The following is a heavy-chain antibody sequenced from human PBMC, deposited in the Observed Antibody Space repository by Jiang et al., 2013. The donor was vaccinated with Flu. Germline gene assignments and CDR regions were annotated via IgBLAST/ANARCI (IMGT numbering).Heavy chain of an antibody. CDR2: ISGYNGNT. CDR3: ARVHGRGPHSSGHYSAPCVDV. V-gene: IGHV1-18*01. Sequence: GAEVKKPGASVKVSCKASGYTFTNYAFSWVRQAPGQGLEWMGWISGYNGNTKFAQKFQGRVTMTTDTSTSTAYMELRSLRSDDTAVYYCARVHGRGPHSSGHYSAPCVDVWGQGTTVIVSS. D-gene: IGHD3-22*01. J-gene: IGHJ6*02. CDR1: GYTFTNYA.